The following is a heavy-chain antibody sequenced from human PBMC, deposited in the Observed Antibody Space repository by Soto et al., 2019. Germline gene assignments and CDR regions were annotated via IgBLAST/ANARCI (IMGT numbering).Heavy chain of an antibody. D-gene: IGHD5-12*01. Sequence: SXKVSYRATGVTXNRQERRVVRQAPGKGLEWMGGIIPIFGTPKYAEKFQDRVTITADESTRTAYMELSSLTSEDTAVYYCATNEGRDGYSFDYWGQGTLVTVSS. CDR2: IIPIFGTP. V-gene: IGHV1-69*13. J-gene: IGHJ4*02. CDR3: ATNEGRDGYSFDY. CDR1: GVTXNRQE.